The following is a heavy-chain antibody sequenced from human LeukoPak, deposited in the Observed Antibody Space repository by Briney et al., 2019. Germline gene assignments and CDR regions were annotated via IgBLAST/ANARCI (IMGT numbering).Heavy chain of an antibody. Sequence: PSETLSLTCTVSGGSISSYYWSWIRQPPGKGLEWIGYIYYSGSTNYNPSLKSRVTISVDTSKNQFSLKLSSVTAADTAVYYCARSHYDYVWGSYRFNWFDPWGQGTLVTVSS. CDR2: IYYSGST. V-gene: IGHV4-59*01. J-gene: IGHJ5*02. CDR3: ARSHYDYVWGSYRFNWFDP. D-gene: IGHD3-16*02. CDR1: GGSISSYY.